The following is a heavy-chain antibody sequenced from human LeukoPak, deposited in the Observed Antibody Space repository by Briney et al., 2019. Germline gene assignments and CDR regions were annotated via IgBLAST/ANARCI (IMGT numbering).Heavy chain of an antibody. D-gene: IGHD2-2*01. Sequence: GASLKISSKGSGSRFTSYWIGWVRQVPGKGLEWKGIIYPGDSDTRYSPSFQGQVTISADKSISTAYLQWSSLKASDTAMYYCARHYPPAGPISWFDPWGQGTLVTVSS. CDR3: ARHYPPAGPISWFDP. V-gene: IGHV5-51*01. J-gene: IGHJ5*02. CDR1: GSRFTSYW. CDR2: IYPGDSDT.